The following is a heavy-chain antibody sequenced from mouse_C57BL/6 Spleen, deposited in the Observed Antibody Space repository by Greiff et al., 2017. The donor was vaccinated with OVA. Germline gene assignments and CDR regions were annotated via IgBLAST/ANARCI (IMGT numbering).Heavy chain of an antibody. Sequence: QVQLQQSGAELVRPGTSVKVSCKASGYAFTNYLIEWVKQRPGQGLEWIGVINPGSGGTNYNEKFKGKATLTADKSSSTAYMQLSSLTSEDSAVYFCARGDYSNYSYYAMDYWGQGTSVTVSS. D-gene: IGHD2-5*01. CDR1: GYAFTNYL. CDR3: ARGDYSNYSYYAMDY. V-gene: IGHV1-54*01. CDR2: INPGSGGT. J-gene: IGHJ4*01.